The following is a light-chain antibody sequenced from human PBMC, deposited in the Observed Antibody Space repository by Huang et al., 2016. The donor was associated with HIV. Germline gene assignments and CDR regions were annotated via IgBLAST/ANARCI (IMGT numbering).Light chain of an antibody. CDR1: QSVTSN. V-gene: IGKV3-15*01. CDR3: QHYNNWPWWT. Sequence: EVVMTQSPAILSVSPGERATLPCRPSQSVTSNLARYQQKPGQAPRLLIYSASTRATGIPARFSGSGSGTEFTLTISSLQSEDFAVYYCQHYNNWPWWTFGQGTKVEIK. J-gene: IGKJ1*01. CDR2: SAS.